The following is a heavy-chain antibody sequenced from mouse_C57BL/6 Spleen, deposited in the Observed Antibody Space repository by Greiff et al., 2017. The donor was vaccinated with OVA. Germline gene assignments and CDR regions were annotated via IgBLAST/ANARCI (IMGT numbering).Heavy chain of an antibody. J-gene: IGHJ4*01. CDR3: TRADSNYDAAYAMDY. CDR1: GYTFTSYW. CDR2: IYPGNSDT. D-gene: IGHD2-5*01. Sequence: VHVKQSGTVLARPGASVKMSCKTSGYTFTSYWMHWVKQRPGQGLEWIGAIYPGNSDTSYNQKFKGKAKLTAVTSASTAYMELSSLTNEESAVYYCTRADSNYDAAYAMDYWGQGTSVTVSS. V-gene: IGHV1-5*01.